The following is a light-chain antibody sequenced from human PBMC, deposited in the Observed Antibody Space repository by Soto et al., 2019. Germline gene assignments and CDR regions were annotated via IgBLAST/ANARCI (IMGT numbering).Light chain of an antibody. J-gene: IGKJ3*01. CDR1: QGVSSY. CDR3: QQRSNWPLT. CDR2: DAS. Sequence: EIVLTQSPATLSLSPGGRATLSCRASQGVSSYLAWYQQKPGQAPRLLIYDASNRATGIPARFSGSGSGTDFTLTISSLEPEDFAVYYCQQRSNWPLTFGPGTKVDIK. V-gene: IGKV3-11*01.